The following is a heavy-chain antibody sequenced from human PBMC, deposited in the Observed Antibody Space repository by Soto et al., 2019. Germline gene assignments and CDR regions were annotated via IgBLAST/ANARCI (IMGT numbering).Heavy chain of an antibody. J-gene: IGHJ6*02. Sequence: GGSLRLSCAASGSTFSSYAMSWVRQAPGKGLEWVSAISGSGGSTYYADSVKGRFTISRDNSKNTLYLQMNSLRAEDTAVYYCAKHMVRGVIPYYYGMDVWGQGTTVTVSS. CDR3: AKHMVRGVIPYYYGMDV. CDR1: GSTFSSYA. CDR2: ISGSGGST. V-gene: IGHV3-23*01. D-gene: IGHD3-10*01.